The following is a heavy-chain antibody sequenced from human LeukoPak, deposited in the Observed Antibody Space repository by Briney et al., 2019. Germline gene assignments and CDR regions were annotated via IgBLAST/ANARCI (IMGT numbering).Heavy chain of an antibody. CDR2: IYYTGSS. CDR3: VRALVGATRGFDY. CDR1: GGSIGSYY. D-gene: IGHD1-26*01. J-gene: IGHJ4*02. Sequence: PSETLSLTCTVSGGSIGSYYWSWIRQSPGKGLEWIGYIYYTGSSNYNPSLKSRVTISVHTSKNQFSLKLSSVTAADTAVYYCVRALVGATRGFDYWGQGTLLTVSS. V-gene: IGHV4-59*01.